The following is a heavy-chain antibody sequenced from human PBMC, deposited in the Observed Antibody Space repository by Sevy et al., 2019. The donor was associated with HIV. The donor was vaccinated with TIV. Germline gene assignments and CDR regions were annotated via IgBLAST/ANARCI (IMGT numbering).Heavy chain of an antibody. J-gene: IGHJ5*02. V-gene: IGHV3-23*01. CDR3: AKVRIAAAPCP. Sequence: ESLKISCAASGFTFSSYAMSWVRQAPGKGLEWVSAISGSGGSTYYADSVKGRFTISRDNSKNTLYLQMNSLRAEDTAVYYCAKVRIAAAPCPWGQGTLVTVSS. D-gene: IGHD6-13*01. CDR2: ISGSGGST. CDR1: GFTFSSYA.